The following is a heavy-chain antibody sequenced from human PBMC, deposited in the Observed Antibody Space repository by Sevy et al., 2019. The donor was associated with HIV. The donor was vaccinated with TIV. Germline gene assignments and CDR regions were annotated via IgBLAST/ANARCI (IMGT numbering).Heavy chain of an antibody. CDR2: ISGTNSYT. CDR1: GFTISEYY. CDR3: ARNPRQRDALDV. V-gene: IGHV3-11*06. Sequence: GGSLRLSCTASGFTISEYYMSWIRQAPGKGLEWISYISGTNSYTNYADSVKGRFTISRDNAKSSLYLQINSLRAEDTAVYFCARNPRQRDALDVWGQGTMVTVSS. J-gene: IGHJ3*01.